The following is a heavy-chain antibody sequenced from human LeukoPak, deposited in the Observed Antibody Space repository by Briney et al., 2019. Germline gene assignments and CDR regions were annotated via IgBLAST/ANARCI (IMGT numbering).Heavy chain of an antibody. Sequence: GGSLRLSCVASGFTFSSYEMNWVRQAPGKGLEWLSYITSSDSTTHYADSVKGRFTISRDNAKNSLYLQMNSLRGEDTAVYYCARPSNEGQWLVGQGVDYWGQGTLVTVSS. CDR3: ARPSNEGQWLVGQGVDY. CDR1: GFTFSSYE. D-gene: IGHD6-19*01. J-gene: IGHJ4*02. V-gene: IGHV3-48*03. CDR2: ITSSDSTT.